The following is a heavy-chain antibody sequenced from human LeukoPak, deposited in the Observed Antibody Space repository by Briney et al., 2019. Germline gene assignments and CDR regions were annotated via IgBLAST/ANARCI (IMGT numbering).Heavy chain of an antibody. D-gene: IGHD3-10*01. V-gene: IGHV4-34*01. CDR3: ARGWAYGPYFDY. CDR2: INHGGST. Sequence: SETLSLTCAVYGGSFSGYYWSWIRQPPGKGLEWIGEINHGGSTNYNPSLKSRVTISVDTSKNQFSLKLSSVTAADTAVYYCARGWAYGPYFDYWGQGTLVTVSS. J-gene: IGHJ4*02. CDR1: GGSFSGYY.